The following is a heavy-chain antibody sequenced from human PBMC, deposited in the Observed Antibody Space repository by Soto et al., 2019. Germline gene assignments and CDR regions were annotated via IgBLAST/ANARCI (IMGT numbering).Heavy chain of an antibody. CDR1: GFTFSGSA. CDR3: TRTHSSGWFNWYFDL. D-gene: IGHD6-19*01. Sequence: PGGSLRLSCAASGFTFSGSAMHWVRQASGKGLEWVGRIRSKANSYATAYAASVKGRFTISRDDSKNTAYLQMNSLKTEDTAVYYCTRTHSSGWFNWYFDLWGRGTLVTVSS. V-gene: IGHV3-73*01. CDR2: IRSKANSYAT. J-gene: IGHJ2*01.